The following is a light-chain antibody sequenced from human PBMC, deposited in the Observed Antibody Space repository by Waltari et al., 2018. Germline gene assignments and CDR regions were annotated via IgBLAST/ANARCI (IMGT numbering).Light chain of an antibody. V-gene: IGKV4-1*01. J-gene: IGKJ5*01. Sequence: DIVMTQSPDSLAVSLGERATINCKSSETVLSTSNNKNYLAWYQQKPGQPPKMLLYWASTRESGVPDRFSGIGSRTDFTLSISSLQAEDVAIYFCQQYYSTPSFGQGTRLEIK. CDR2: WAS. CDR3: QQYYSTPS. CDR1: ETVLSTSNNKNY.